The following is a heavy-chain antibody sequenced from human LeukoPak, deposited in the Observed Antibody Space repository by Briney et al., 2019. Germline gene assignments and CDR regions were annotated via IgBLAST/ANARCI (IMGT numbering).Heavy chain of an antibody. CDR3: ARPSFRTFDY. CDR1: GFTFSSYW. V-gene: IGHV3-7*01. J-gene: IGHJ4*02. Sequence: GGSLRLSCAASGFTFSSYWVSWVRQAPGKGLEWVANIKQDGSEKYYVDSVKGRFTISRDNAKNSLYLQMNSLRAEDTAVYYCARPSFRTFDYWGQGTLVTVSS. D-gene: IGHD1-7*01. CDR2: IKQDGSEK.